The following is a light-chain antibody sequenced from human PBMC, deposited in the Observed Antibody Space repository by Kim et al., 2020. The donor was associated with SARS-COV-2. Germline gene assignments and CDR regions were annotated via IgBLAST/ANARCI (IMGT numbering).Light chain of an antibody. CDR2: KDI. CDR3: QAWDSSSTGI. J-gene: IGLJ1*01. CDR1: TLGDKY. Sequence: SYELTQPPSVSVFPGQTATITCSGDTLGDKYTFWYQQKPGQSPVLVIYKDIKRPSGIPERFSGSKSRNTATLTISGTQTLDEADYYCQAWDSSSTGIFGPGTKVTVL. V-gene: IGLV3-1*01.